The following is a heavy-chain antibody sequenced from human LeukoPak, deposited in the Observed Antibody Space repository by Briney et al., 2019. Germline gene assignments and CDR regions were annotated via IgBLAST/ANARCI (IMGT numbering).Heavy chain of an antibody. J-gene: IGHJ5*02. CDR2: IYHSGST. V-gene: IGHV4-38-2*02. CDR1: GYSISSGYY. Sequence: SSETLSLTCTVSGYSISSGYYWGWIRQPPGKGLEWIGSIYHSGSTYYNPSLKGRVTISVDTSKNQFSLKLSSVTAADTAVYYCATGGNWFDPRGQGTLVTVSS. CDR3: ATGGNWFDP. D-gene: IGHD3-10*01.